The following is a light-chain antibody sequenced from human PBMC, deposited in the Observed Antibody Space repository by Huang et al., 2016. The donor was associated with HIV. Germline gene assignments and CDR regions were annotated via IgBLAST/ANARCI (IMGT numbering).Light chain of an antibody. J-gene: IGKJ5*01. V-gene: IGKV4-1*01. CDR2: WAS. CDR1: HSVLYTPNKKNY. CDR3: QQYYSRIT. Sequence: IVMTQSPDSLAVSLGDRATINCKSSHSVLYTPNKKNYLAWFQQRPGQPPKLLIYWASTREFGVPERFSGTGSGTDFTLTINNLQPEDVAVYYCQQYYSRITFGPGTRLDIK.